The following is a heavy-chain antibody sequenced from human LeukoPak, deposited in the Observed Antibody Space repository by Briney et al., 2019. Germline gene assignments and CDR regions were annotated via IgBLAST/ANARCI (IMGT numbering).Heavy chain of an antibody. D-gene: IGHD2-2*01. Sequence: GGSLRLSCAASGFTFSSYSFNWVRQAPGKGLEWVSYISSSSTTIYYADSVKGRFTISRDDAKNSLYLQMNSLRAEDTAVYYCARACSGGGIVVVPAANWGQGTLVTVSS. J-gene: IGHJ4*02. V-gene: IGHV3-48*04. CDR1: GFTFSSYS. CDR3: ARACSGGGIVVVPAAN. CDR2: ISSSSTTI.